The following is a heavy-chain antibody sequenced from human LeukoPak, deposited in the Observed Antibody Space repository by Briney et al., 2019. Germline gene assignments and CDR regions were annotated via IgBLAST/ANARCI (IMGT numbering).Heavy chain of an antibody. J-gene: IGHJ3*02. CDR1: GYTFTGYY. CDR3: ATDVSSRYSGYPGAFDI. V-gene: IGHV1-2*02. Sequence: ASVNVSCKASGYTFTGYYMHWVRQAPGQGLEWMGGINPNSGGTNYAQKFQGRVTMTEDTSTDTAYMELSSLRSEDTAVYYCATDVSSRYSGYPGAFDIWGQGTMVTVSS. D-gene: IGHD5-12*01. CDR2: INPNSGGT.